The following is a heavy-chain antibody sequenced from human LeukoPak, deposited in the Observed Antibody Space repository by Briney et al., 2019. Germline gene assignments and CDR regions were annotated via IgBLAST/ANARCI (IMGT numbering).Heavy chain of an antibody. CDR1: GFTFSTYW. J-gene: IGHJ6*02. CDR3: ARDRRTYSSIWGASFYYGMDV. D-gene: IGHD6-13*01. CDR2: VKQDGSEK. Sequence: SGRSLRLSCAASGFTFSTYWMSWVRQAPGKGLEWVANVKQDGSEKYYVDSVKGRFTISRDNAMNSLYLHMNSLRAEDTAIYYCARDRRTYSSIWGASFYYGMDVWGQGTTVTVSS. V-gene: IGHV3-7*04.